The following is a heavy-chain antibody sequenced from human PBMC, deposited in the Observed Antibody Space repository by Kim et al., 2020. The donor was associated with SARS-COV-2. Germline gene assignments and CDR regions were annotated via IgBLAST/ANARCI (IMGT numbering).Heavy chain of an antibody. V-gene: IGHV3-33*01. CDR3: AREVYYDFWSGYWNGMDV. CDR2: IWYDGSNK. D-gene: IGHD3-3*01. J-gene: IGHJ6*02. CDR1: GFTFSSYG. Sequence: GGSLRLSCAASGFTFSSYGMHWVRQAPGKGLEWVAVIWYDGSNKYYADSVKGRFTISRDNSKNTLYLQMNSLRAEDTAVYYCAREVYYDFWSGYWNGMDVWGQGTTVTVSS.